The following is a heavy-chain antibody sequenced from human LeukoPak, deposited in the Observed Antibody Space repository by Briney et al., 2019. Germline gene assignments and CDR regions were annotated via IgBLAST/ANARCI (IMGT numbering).Heavy chain of an antibody. J-gene: IGHJ5*02. V-gene: IGHV4-39*07. Sequence: SETLSPTCTVSGGSISSSSYYWGWIRQPPGKGLEWIGSIYYSGSTYNNPSLKSRLSISIDTSKNQFSLKLNSVTAADTAVYYCARVVAAAGNNWFDPWGQGTLVTVSS. CDR2: IYYSGST. CDR1: GGSISSSSYY. D-gene: IGHD6-13*01. CDR3: ARVVAAAGNNWFDP.